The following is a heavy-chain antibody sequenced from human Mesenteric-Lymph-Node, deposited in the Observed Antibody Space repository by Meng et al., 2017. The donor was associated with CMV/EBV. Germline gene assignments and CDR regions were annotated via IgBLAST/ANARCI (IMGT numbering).Heavy chain of an antibody. J-gene: IGHJ4*02. CDR3: ARGAGYSSAYGDNSGSDY. V-gene: IGHV1-18*01. Sequence: ASVKVSCKTSGYTFTNYAISWVRQAPGQGLEWMGWISAYNGNIKYAQKFQGRVTMTTDTSTSTAYMELRSLRSDDTAVYYCARGAGYSSAYGDNSGSDYWGQGTLVTVSS. CDR2: ISAYNGNI. CDR1: GYTFTNYA. D-gene: IGHD4/OR15-4a*01.